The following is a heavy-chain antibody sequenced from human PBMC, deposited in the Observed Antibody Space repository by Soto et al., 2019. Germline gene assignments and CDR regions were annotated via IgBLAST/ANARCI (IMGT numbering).Heavy chain of an antibody. CDR1: GFTVRGDA. CDR3: AKGPPDSSGWYRYFDY. Sequence: PWGSVRLSCAASGFTVRGDAMSWVRQAPGKGLEWVSAISGSGGSTYYADSVKGRFTLSRDNSKNTLYLQMNSLRAEDTAVYYCAKGPPDSSGWYRYFDYWGQGTLVTVSS. J-gene: IGHJ4*02. CDR2: ISGSGGST. D-gene: IGHD6-19*01. V-gene: IGHV3-23*01.